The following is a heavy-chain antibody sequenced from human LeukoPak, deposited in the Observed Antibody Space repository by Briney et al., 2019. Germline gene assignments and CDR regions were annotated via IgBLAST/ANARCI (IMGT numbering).Heavy chain of an antibody. J-gene: IGHJ4*02. V-gene: IGHV3-30*02. Sequence: GGSLRLSCAASGFPFSSYGMHWVRQAPGKGLEWVAFIRYDGTNKFYADSVKGRFTISRDNSKNTLYLQMNSLRAEDTAVYYCARDRATGRLSYGDYVLWGQGTLVTVSS. D-gene: IGHD4-17*01. CDR1: GFPFSSYG. CDR2: IRYDGTNK. CDR3: ARDRATGRLSYGDYVL.